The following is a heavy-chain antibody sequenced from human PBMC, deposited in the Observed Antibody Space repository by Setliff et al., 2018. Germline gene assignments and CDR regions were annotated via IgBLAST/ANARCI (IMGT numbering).Heavy chain of an antibody. CDR2: ISASGDTT. Sequence: PGGSLRLSCAASGFTFSSYAMSWVREAPGKGLEWVSAISASGDTTYYADSVKGRFTISRDNSKNTLYLQMNSLRAEDTAVYYCCSGSYLFVYWGQGSLVTVSS. D-gene: IGHD1-26*01. J-gene: IGHJ4*02. CDR3: CSGSYLFVY. V-gene: IGHV3-23*01. CDR1: GFTFSSYA.